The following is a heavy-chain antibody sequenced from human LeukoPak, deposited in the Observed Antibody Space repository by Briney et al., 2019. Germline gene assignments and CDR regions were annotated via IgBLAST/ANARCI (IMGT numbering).Heavy chain of an antibody. J-gene: IGHJ4*02. V-gene: IGHV3-7*01. CDR2: IKQDGSEK. CDR3: ARGSITMVRRVTDFDY. CDR1: GFTFSSYW. Sequence: PGGSLRLSCAASGFTFSSYWMSWVRQAPGKGLEWVANIKQDGSEKYYVDSVKGRFTISRDNAKNSLYLQMNSLRAEDTAVYYCARGSITMVRRVTDFDYWGQGTLVTVSS. D-gene: IGHD3-10*01.